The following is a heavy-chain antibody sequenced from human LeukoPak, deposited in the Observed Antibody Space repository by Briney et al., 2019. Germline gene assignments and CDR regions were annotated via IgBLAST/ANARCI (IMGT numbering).Heavy chain of an antibody. V-gene: IGHV4-34*01. CDR1: GGSFSGYY. CDR3: ARVRWDGLLFWFDP. J-gene: IGHJ5*02. Sequence: PSETLSLTCAVYGGSFSGYYWSWIRQPPGKGLEWIGEINHSGSTNYNPSLKSRVTISVDTSKNQFSLKLSSVTAADTAVYYCARVRWDGLLFWFDPWGQGTLVTVSS. CDR2: INHSGST. D-gene: IGHD1-26*01.